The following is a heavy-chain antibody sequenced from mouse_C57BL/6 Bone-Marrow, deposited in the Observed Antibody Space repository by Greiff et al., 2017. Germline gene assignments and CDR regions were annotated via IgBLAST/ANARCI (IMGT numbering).Heavy chain of an antibody. CDR2: LSSGSSTI. V-gene: IGHV5-17*01. Sequence: EVKLVESGGGLVKPGGSLKLSCAASGFTFSDYGMHWVRQAPEKGLEWVAYLSSGSSTIYYADTVKGRFTLSRDNAKNTLFLQMTSLRSEDTAMYYCARGGYSAWFAYWGQGTLVTVSA. CDR1: GFTFSDYG. D-gene: IGHD2-3*01. J-gene: IGHJ3*01. CDR3: ARGGYSAWFAY.